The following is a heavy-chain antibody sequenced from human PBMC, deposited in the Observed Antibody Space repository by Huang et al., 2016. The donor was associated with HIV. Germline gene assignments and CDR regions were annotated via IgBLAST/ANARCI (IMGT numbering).Heavy chain of an antibody. V-gene: IGHV3-74*02. J-gene: IGHJ4*01. CDR2: IESDGSST. CDR3: VRAREKGYDFWSGYRY. D-gene: IGHD3-3*01. CDR1: GFIFSDYW. Sequence: EVELAESGGGSVRPGQSLRLSCVGFGFIFSDYWMHWVRQIPGKGLMWVARIESDGSSTSYADSVKGRFNIYRDNARNTVYLQMSSLRVDDTAVYYCVRAREKGYDFWSGYRYWGQGAQVTVSS.